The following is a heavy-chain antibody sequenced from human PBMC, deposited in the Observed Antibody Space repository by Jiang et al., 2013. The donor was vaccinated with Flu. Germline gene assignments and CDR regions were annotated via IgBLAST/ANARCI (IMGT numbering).Heavy chain of an antibody. CDR3: AKDTSAAAAGYFYGMDV. J-gene: IGHJ6*02. D-gene: IGHD6-13*01. CDR2: ISWDGDRV. Sequence: GALVQPGWSLRLSCAASGFTFDDYAMHWVRQAPAKGLEWVSAISWDGDRVVYADSVKGRFTISRDNGDNSLYLQMDSLRPEDTALYFCAKDTSAAAAGYFYGMDVWGQGTLVAVSS. V-gene: IGHV3-9*01. CDR1: GFTFDDYA.